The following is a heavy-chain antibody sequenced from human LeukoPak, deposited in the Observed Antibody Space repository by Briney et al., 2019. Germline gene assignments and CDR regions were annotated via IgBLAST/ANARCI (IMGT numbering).Heavy chain of an antibody. D-gene: IGHD4-17*01. Sequence: PSETLSLTCTVSGGSISSYYWSWIRQPPGKGLEWIGYIYYSGSTNYNPSLKSRVTISVDTSKNQFSLKLSSVTAADTAVYYCAREGYGDHYYYMGVWGKGTTVTVSS. J-gene: IGHJ6*03. CDR2: IYYSGST. CDR1: GGSISSYY. CDR3: AREGYGDHYYYMGV. V-gene: IGHV4-59*01.